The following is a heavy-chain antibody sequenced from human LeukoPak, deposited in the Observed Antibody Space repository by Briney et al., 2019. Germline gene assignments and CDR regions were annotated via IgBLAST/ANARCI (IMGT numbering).Heavy chain of an antibody. V-gene: IGHV1-2*02. CDR3: ARRSGSYGDFDY. CDR1: GYTFTGYY. D-gene: IGHD1-26*01. J-gene: IGHJ4*02. CDR2: INPNSGGT. Sequence: GASVKVSCKASGYTFTGYYMHWVRQAPGRGLEWMGWINPNSGGTNYAQKFQGRVTMTRDTSISTAYMELNSLRAEDTAVYYCARRSGSYGDFDYWGQGTLVTVSS.